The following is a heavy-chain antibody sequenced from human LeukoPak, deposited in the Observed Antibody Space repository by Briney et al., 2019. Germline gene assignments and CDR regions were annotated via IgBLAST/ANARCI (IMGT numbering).Heavy chain of an antibody. CDR1: GGSISGRRYY. V-gene: IGHV4-39*07. D-gene: IGHD1-26*01. J-gene: IGHJ4*02. CDR3: ARRTSGSYYAEYYFDY. Sequence: SETLSLTCSVSGGSISGRRYYWSWIRQPPGKGLEWIGEINHSGSTNYNPSLKSRVTISVDTSKNQFSPKLSSVTAADTAVYYCARRTSGSYYAEYYFDYWGQGTLVTVSS. CDR2: INHSGST.